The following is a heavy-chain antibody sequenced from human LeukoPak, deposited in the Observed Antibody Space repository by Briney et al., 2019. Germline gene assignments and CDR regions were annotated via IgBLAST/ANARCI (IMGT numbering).Heavy chain of an antibody. CDR2: IIPIFGTA. V-gene: IGHV1-69*05. CDR3: ASNRIAAAGMDFDY. CDR1: GGTFSSYA. Sequence: SVKVSCKASGGTFSSYAISWVRHAPGQGLEWMGGIIPIFGTANYAQKFQGRVTFTTDESTSTAYMELSSLRSEDTAVYYCASNRIAAAGMDFDYWGQGTLVTVSS. J-gene: IGHJ4*02. D-gene: IGHD6-13*01.